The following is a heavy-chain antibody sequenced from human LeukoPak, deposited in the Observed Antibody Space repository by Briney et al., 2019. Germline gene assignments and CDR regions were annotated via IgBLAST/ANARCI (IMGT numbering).Heavy chain of an antibody. CDR3: ARDSGSGSNDY. J-gene: IGHJ4*02. CDR2: ISAGNGNT. CDR1: GYTFTSYA. Sequence: ASVRVSCKASGYTFTSYAIHWVRQAPGQRLEWMGWISAGNGNTKYSQNFQGRVTFISNTSATTAFMELSSLRSEDAAVYYCARDSGSGSNDYWGQGTLVTVSS. V-gene: IGHV1-3*01. D-gene: IGHD1-26*01.